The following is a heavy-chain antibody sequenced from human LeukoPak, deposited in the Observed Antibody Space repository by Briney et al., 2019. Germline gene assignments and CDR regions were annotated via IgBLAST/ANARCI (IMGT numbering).Heavy chain of an antibody. CDR1: GFTVSRHW. V-gene: IGHV3-15*07. J-gene: IGHJ4*02. Sequence: PGGSLRLSCAASGFTVSRHWMHWVRQAPGKGLEWVGRIKSKVDGGTVDYAAPVKGRFTISRDDSKSTLYLQLNSLKTEDSAVYYCTKDPPLTGGVYSAYWGQGTLVTVSS. D-gene: IGHD7-27*01. CDR3: TKDPPLTGGVYSAY. CDR2: IKSKVDGGTV.